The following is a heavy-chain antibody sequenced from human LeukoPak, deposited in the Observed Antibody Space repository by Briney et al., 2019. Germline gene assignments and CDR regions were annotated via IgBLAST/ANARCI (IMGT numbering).Heavy chain of an antibody. D-gene: IGHD3-3*01. J-gene: IGHJ4*02. CDR1: GYTFTTYG. Sequence: ASVKVSCKASGYTFTTYGLNWVRQAPGQGLEWMGWINPNSGGTNYAQKFQGRVTMTRDTSISTAYMELSRLRSDDTAVYYCARGSTIFGVVMFVYYFDYWGQGTLVTVSS. CDR2: INPNSGGT. CDR3: ARGSTIFGVVMFVYYFDY. V-gene: IGHV1-2*02.